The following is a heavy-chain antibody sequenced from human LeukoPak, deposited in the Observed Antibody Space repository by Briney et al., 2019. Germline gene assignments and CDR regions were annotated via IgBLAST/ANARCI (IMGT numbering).Heavy chain of an antibody. CDR2: FNREDDAP. CDR3: ATLDSYYDTSGRPLLPD. D-gene: IGHD3-22*01. Sequence: ASVKVSCKVSGYSVNELSMHWVRQAPGLGLEWMGGFNREDDAPVYAQQFQGRVTMTEDTSTDTAYMELSSLRSEDTALYYCATLDSYYDTSGRPLLPDWGQGILVTVSS. J-gene: IGHJ4*02. CDR1: GYSVNELS. V-gene: IGHV1-24*01.